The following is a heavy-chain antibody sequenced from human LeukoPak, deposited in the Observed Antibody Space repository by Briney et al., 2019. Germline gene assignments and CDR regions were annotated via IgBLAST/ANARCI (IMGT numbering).Heavy chain of an antibody. D-gene: IGHD3-22*01. CDR3: ARGGGEYYYDSSGYFWY. CDR1: GGTFSSYA. Sequence: ASVKVSCKASGGTFSSYAISWVRQAPGQGLEWMGGIIPIFGTANYAQKFQGRVTITADESTSTAYMELSSLRSEDTAVYYCARGGGEYYYDSSGYFWYWGQGTLVTVSS. J-gene: IGHJ4*02. V-gene: IGHV1-69*13. CDR2: IIPIFGTA.